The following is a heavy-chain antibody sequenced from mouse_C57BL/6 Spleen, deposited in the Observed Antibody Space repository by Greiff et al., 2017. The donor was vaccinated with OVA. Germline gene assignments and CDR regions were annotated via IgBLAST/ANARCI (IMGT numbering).Heavy chain of an antibody. V-gene: IGHV1-69*01. D-gene: IGHD2-4*01. Sequence: QVQLKQPGAELVMPGASVKLSCKASGYTFTSYWMHWVKQRPGQGLEWIGEIDPSDSYTNYNQKFKGKSTLTVDKYSSTAYMQLSSLTSEDSAVYYCARSTITTGDYYAMDYWGQGTSVTVSS. CDR2: IDPSDSYT. CDR3: ARSTITTGDYYAMDY. J-gene: IGHJ4*01. CDR1: GYTFTSYW.